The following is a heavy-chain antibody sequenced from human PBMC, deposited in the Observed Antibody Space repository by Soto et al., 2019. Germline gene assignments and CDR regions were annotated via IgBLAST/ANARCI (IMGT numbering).Heavy chain of an antibody. Sequence: GESLTISCKGSGYTFTTYWIAWVRQMPGKGLEWMGVIYPGDSDTRYSPSFQGQVTISADKSFSTAYLQWSSLKASDTAMYYCARRYSDYEYFDYWGQGTLVTVSS. J-gene: IGHJ4*02. CDR1: GYTFTTYW. V-gene: IGHV5-51*01. CDR3: ARRYSDYEYFDY. CDR2: IYPGDSDT. D-gene: IGHD5-12*01.